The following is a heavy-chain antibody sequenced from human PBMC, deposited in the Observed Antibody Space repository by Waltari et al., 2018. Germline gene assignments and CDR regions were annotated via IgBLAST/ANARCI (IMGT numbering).Heavy chain of an antibody. J-gene: IGHJ3*02. Sequence: QVQLVQSGAEVKKPGASVKVSCKASGYTLTSYAMHWVRQAPGQGLEWMGRINPNSGGKNYAQKCQGRVTRTRETSISTAYMELSRLRSDDTAVYYCARDRKTYSGSFHDAFDIWGQGTMVTVSS. CDR1: GYTLTSYA. D-gene: IGHD1-26*01. CDR3: ARDRKTYSGSFHDAFDI. CDR2: INPNSGGK. V-gene: IGHV1-2*06.